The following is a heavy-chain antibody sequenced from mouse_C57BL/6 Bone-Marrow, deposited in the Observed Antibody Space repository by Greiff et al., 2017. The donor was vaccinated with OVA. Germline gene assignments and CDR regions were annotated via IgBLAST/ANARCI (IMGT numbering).Heavy chain of an antibody. CDR1: GYTFTSYW. CDR2: IDPSDSET. V-gene: IGHV1-52*01. J-gene: IGHJ3*01. CDR3: ARMTGTIAY. D-gene: IGHD4-1*01. Sequence: QVQLQQPGAELVRPGSSVKLSCKASGYTFTSYWMHWVKQRPIQGLEWIGNIDPSDSETHYNQKFKDKATLTVDKSSSTAYMQLSSLPSEDSAVYYCARMTGTIAYWGQGTLVTVSA.